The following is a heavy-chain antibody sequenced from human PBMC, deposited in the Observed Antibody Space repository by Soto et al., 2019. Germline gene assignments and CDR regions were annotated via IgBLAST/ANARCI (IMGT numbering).Heavy chain of an antibody. CDR2: IYWDDDK. J-gene: IGHJ3*02. Sequence: QITLKESGPTLVKPTQTLTLTCTFSGFSLSTSGVGVGWIRQPPGKALEWLALIYWDDDKRYSPSLKSRLTITKDPSKIQVVLTMTNMDPVDTATYYCAHFWYSSFYPSLTYDAFDIGGQGTMVTVSS. CDR1: GFSLSTSGVG. V-gene: IGHV2-5*02. CDR3: AHFWYSSFYPSLTYDAFDI. D-gene: IGHD6-13*01.